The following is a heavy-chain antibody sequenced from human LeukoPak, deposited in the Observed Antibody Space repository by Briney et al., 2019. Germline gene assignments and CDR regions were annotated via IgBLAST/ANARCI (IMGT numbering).Heavy chain of an antibody. CDR2: IYYSGST. CDR3: ASQPSIAAGEKLFDY. J-gene: IGHJ4*02. D-gene: IGHD6-13*01. Sequence: SETLSLTCSVSGGSISSSSYYWGWIRQPPGKGLEWIGSIYYSGSTYYNPSLKSRVTISVDTSKNQFSLKLSSVTAADTAAYYCASQPSIAAGEKLFDYWGQGTLVTVSS. V-gene: IGHV4-39*01. CDR1: GGSISSSSYY.